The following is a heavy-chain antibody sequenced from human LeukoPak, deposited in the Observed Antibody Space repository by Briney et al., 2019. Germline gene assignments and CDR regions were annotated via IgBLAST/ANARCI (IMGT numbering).Heavy chain of an antibody. CDR2: ISSSRSTTT. J-gene: IGHJ1*01. CDR3: ARDWPTIAAAGTIPEYFQH. V-gene: IGHV3-48*03. D-gene: IGHD6-13*01. CDR1: GFTFSSYE. Sequence: GGSLRLSCAASGFTFSSYEMNWVRQAPGKGLEWVSYISSSRSTTTYYADSVKGRFTISRDNDKNSLYLQMNSLRDEDTAVYYCARDWPTIAAAGTIPEYFQHWGQGTLVTVSS.